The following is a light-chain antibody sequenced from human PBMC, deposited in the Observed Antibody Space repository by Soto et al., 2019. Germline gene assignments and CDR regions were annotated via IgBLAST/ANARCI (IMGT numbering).Light chain of an antibody. CDR3: SSHTSGSTRV. J-gene: IGLJ1*01. CDR1: SSDVGGYDY. CDR2: EVT. Sequence: SALTQPASVSGSPGQSSAFSCTGTSSDVGGYDYVSWYQQQPDKAPKLMIYEVTKRPSGVSNRFSGSKSGNTASLTISGLQSEDEADYYCSSHTSGSTRVFGTGTKVTVL. V-gene: IGLV2-14*01.